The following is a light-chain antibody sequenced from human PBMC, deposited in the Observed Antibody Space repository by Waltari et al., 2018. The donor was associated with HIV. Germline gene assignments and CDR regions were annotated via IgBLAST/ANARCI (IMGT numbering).Light chain of an antibody. Sequence: QSVLIQQPSASGTPGQRVAISCYGRRSNIGSNSVSWYQQCLGSAPKLLIFGNDRRPSGVPDRFSGSKSGTSASLVINGLQPEDEADYYCSAWDDNLNALFGGGTKLTVL. J-gene: IGLJ2*01. CDR3: SAWDDNLNAL. V-gene: IGLV1-44*01. CDR2: GND. CDR1: RSNIGSNS.